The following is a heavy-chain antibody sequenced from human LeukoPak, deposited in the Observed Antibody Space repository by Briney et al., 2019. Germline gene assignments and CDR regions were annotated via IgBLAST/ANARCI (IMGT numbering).Heavy chain of an antibody. CDR2: ISGSGGST. CDR3: ARVYEYSSGWYRNDY. CDR1: GFTFSSYA. Sequence: GGSLRLSCAASGFTFSSYAMSWVRQAPGKGLEWVSAISGSGGSTYYADSVKGRFTISRDNSKNTLYLQMNSLRVEDTAVYYCARVYEYSSGWYRNDYWGQGTLVTVSS. V-gene: IGHV3-23*01. D-gene: IGHD6-19*01. J-gene: IGHJ4*02.